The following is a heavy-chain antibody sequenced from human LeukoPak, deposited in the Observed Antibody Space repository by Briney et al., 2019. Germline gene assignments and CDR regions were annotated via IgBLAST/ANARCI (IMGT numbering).Heavy chain of an antibody. V-gene: IGHV3-7*01. Sequence: SGGSLRLSCTFSGLTFRSYWINWVRQAPGKGLEWVANINPGGNEIRSVDSVKGRSIISRDNAKNSLDLQMSSLRVDDTAVYYCMCWGTDNHWGQGILVTVSS. CDR1: GLTFRSYW. J-gene: IGHJ4*02. D-gene: IGHD7-27*01. CDR2: INPGGNEI. CDR3: MCWGTDNH.